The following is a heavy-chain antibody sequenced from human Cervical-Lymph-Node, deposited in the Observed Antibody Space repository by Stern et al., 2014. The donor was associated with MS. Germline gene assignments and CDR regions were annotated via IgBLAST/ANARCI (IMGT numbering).Heavy chain of an antibody. CDR1: GYSFNIYW. J-gene: IGHJ6*02. CDR2: IYPDDSDT. Sequence: EMQLVESGAEVKKPGESLTISCKGFGYSFNIYWIAWVRQRPGKGLEWMGIIYPDDSDTGYSPSFQGQVSFSVDKSISTASPQRSSLKPSDTATYFCARRGMDVWGQGTSVTVSS. V-gene: IGHV5-51*01. CDR3: ARRGMDV.